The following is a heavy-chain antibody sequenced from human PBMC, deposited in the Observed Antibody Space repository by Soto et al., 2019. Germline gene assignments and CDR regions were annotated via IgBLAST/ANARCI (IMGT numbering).Heavy chain of an antibody. CDR1: GDTFAFHS. D-gene: IGHD3-10*01. V-gene: IGHV1-69*02. Sequence: QVQLVQSGAEVKRPGSSVKVSCKASGDTFAFHSINWVRQAPGLVLEWMGRINPILSMSNYAQRFQGRVTVTADKYTSTAYMVLSSLRSEDTAISYCATSYGSGYRAFDYWGQGALVTVSS. J-gene: IGHJ4*02. CDR3: ATSYGSGYRAFDY. CDR2: INPILSMS.